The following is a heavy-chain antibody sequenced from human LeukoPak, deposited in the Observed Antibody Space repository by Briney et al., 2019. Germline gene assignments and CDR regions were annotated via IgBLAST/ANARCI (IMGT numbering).Heavy chain of an antibody. CDR1: GFSIGDYY. Sequence: GGSLRLSCAASGFSIGDYYMSWVRQAPGKGLEWISYISSGAGGTMKYADSVKGRFAISRDNAQNSLFLQMNSLRAEDTAVYFCARARAAYFALFQHWGQGSLVIVSS. J-gene: IGHJ1*01. D-gene: IGHD3-9*01. V-gene: IGHV3-11*01. CDR3: ARARAAYFALFQH. CDR2: ISSGAGGTM.